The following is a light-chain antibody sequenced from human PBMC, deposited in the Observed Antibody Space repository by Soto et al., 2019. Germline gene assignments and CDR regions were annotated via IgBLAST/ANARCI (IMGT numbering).Light chain of an antibody. J-gene: IGLJ2*01. Sequence: QSALTQPPSASGSPGQSVTISCTGTSGAVGGYNYVSWYQQHPGKAPKLMIYEVSKRPSGVPDRFSGSKSGNTASLTVSGLQAEDEADYYCSSYAGSSKMVFGGGTKLTVL. V-gene: IGLV2-8*01. CDR3: SSYAGSSKMV. CDR2: EVS. CDR1: SGAVGGYNY.